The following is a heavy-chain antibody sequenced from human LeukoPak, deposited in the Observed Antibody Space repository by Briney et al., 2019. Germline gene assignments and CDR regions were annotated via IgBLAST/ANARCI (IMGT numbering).Heavy chain of an antibody. CDR3: ARDDYPSGSLGMDV. J-gene: IGHJ6*02. CDR2: ISSSGSTI. CDR1: GFTFSDYY. D-gene: IGHD3-10*01. Sequence: GGSLRLSCAASGFTFSDYYMSWIRQAPGKGREWVSYISSSGSTIYYADSVTGRFTISRDNAKNSLYLQMNSLRAEDTAVYYCARDDYPSGSLGMDVWGQGTTVTVSS. V-gene: IGHV3-11*01.